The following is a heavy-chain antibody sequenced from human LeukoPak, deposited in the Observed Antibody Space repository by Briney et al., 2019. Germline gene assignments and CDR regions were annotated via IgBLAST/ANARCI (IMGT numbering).Heavy chain of an antibody. D-gene: IGHD3-22*01. CDR3: ANTDYYDTSALDY. CDR1: GFTFSSYA. J-gene: IGHJ4*02. V-gene: IGHV3-23*01. Sequence: GGSLRLSCAASGFTFSSYAMSWVRQAPGKGLEWVSAIRRTGGSTYYADSVKGRFTISRDNSKSTLYLQMNSLRAEDTAVYYCANTDYYDTSALDYWGQGTLVTVSS. CDR2: IRRTGGST.